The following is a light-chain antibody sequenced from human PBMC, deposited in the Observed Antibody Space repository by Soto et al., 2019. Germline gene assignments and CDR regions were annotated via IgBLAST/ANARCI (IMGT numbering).Light chain of an antibody. J-gene: IGKJ1*01. CDR2: LGS. V-gene: IGKV2-28*01. Sequence: VTQSPPPPPVTPGRPALISFRSCQSPLHNNWNNYLGWYLQKPGQSPQLLIFLGSKRASGVPDRFSGSGSGTDFTLKITRVEAGDVGVYYCMQGLQTPQTFGQGTKVEIK. CDR1: QSPLHNNWNNY. CDR3: MQGLQTPQT.